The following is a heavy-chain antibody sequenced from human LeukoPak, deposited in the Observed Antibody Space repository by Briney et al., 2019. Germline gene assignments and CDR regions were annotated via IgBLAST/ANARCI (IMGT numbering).Heavy chain of an antibody. Sequence: PGGSLRLSCAASGFTFSTYNMNWVRQAPGKGLEWVSSISTSNNYIYYPDSVKGRFTISRDNAKNSLYLQMNSLRAEDTAVYYCAKVPKLPSISMIRGVRVPYYMDVWGKGTTVTISS. CDR2: ISTSNNYI. CDR3: AKVPKLPSISMIRGVRVPYYMDV. CDR1: GFTFSTYN. D-gene: IGHD3-10*01. J-gene: IGHJ6*03. V-gene: IGHV3-21*01.